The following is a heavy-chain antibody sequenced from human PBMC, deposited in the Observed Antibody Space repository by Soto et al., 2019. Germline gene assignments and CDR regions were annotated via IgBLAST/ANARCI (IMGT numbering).Heavy chain of an antibody. V-gene: IGHV1-24*01. J-gene: IGHJ3*02. D-gene: IGHD4-17*01. CDR1: GYTLTELS. Sequence: ASVKVSCKVSGYTLTELSMHWVRQAPGKGLEWMGGFDPEDGETIYAQKFQGRVTMTEDTSTDTAYMELSSLRSDDTAVYYCARDRGDDYGDDWVAFDIWGQGTMVTVSS. CDR3: ARDRGDDYGDDWVAFDI. CDR2: FDPEDGET.